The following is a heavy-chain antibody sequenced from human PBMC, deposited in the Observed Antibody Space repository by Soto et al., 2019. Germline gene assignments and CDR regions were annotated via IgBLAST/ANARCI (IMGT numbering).Heavy chain of an antibody. CDR1: GFTFSNYG. J-gene: IGHJ4*02. D-gene: IGHD6-19*01. CDR2: ISYDGSNK. CDR3: AKNPGYNSGWYSIDY. Sequence: QVQLVESGGGVVQPGRSLRLSCAASGFTFSNYGMHWVRQAPGKGLEWVAVISYDGSNKYYADSVEGRFTISRDNSKNTLYLQMNSLRVEDTAMYYCAKNPGYNSGWYSIDYWGQGTLVTVSS. V-gene: IGHV3-30*18.